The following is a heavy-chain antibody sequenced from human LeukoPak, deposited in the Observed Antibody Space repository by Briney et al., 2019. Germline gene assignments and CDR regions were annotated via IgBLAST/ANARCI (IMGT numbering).Heavy chain of an antibody. CDR2: ISWNSGSI. D-gene: IGHD3-10*01. J-gene: IGHJ4*02. V-gene: IGHV3-9*03. CDR3: AKSDFSSRGLGGPFDY. Sequence: GRSLRLSCAASGFTFDDYAMHWVRQAPGKGLEWVSGISWNSGSIGYADSVKGRFTISRDNAKNSLYLQMNSLRAGDMALYYCAKSDFSSRGLGGPFDYWGQGTLVTVSS. CDR1: GFTFDDYA.